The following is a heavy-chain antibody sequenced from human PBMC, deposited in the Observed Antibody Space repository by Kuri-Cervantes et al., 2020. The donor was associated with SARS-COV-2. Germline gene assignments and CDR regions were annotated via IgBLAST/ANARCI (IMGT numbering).Heavy chain of an antibody. Sequence: GGSLRLSCKGSGYRFSNYWINWVRQMPGKGLEWMGRMDLSDSYTNYSPSFQGHVTISVDKSISTAYLQWSSLKASDTAMYYCAGFGESTPYYYGMDVWGQGTTVTVSS. CDR3: AGFGESTPYYYGMDV. D-gene: IGHD3-10*01. J-gene: IGHJ6*02. CDR1: GYRFSNYW. CDR2: MDLSDSYT. V-gene: IGHV5-10-1*01.